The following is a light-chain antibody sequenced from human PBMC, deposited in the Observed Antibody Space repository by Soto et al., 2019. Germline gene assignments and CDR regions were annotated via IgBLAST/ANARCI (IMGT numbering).Light chain of an antibody. CDR1: QRVYKL. CDR3: QPRYATPFT. Sequence: DIHMTQSPPSLSAAVGDRLTITCRTSQRVYKLLNWYHQKAGEAPKLLIYDASTFKSGVPSRFHGSGSGTDFSPTISDLQQEDVGTYFWQPRYATPFTFGPGTKLEI. V-gene: IGKV1-39*01. CDR2: DAS. J-gene: IGKJ2*01.